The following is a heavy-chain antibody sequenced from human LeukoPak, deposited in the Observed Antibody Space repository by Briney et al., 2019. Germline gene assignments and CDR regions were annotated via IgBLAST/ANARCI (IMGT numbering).Heavy chain of an antibody. Sequence: SVKVSCKASGGTFSSYAISWVRQAPGQGLEWRGGIIPIFGTANYAQKFQGRVTITTDESTSTAYMELSSLRSEDTAVYYCARAVDLEWELLLGGFDYWGQGTLVTVSS. D-gene: IGHD1-26*01. J-gene: IGHJ4*02. CDR3: ARAVDLEWELLLGGFDY. CDR2: IIPIFGTA. V-gene: IGHV1-69*05. CDR1: GGTFSSYA.